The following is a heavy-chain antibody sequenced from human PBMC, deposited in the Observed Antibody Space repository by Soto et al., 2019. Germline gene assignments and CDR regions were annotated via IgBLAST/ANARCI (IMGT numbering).Heavy chain of an antibody. CDR3: GVSGWSLSYYFDY. CDR1: GFTFSSYA. CDR2: ISYYGSNK. Sequence: AGSLRLSCAASGFTFSSYAMHWVRQAPGKGLEWVAVISYYGSNKYYADSVKGRFTISRDNSKNTLYLQMNSLRAEDTAVYYCGVSGWSLSYYFDYWGQGTLVTVSS. J-gene: IGHJ4*02. V-gene: IGHV3-30-3*01. D-gene: IGHD6-19*01.